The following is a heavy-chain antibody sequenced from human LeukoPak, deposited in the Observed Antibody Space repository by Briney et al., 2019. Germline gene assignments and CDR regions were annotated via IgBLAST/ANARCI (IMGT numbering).Heavy chain of an antibody. CDR2: IRSKANSYAT. CDR3: TRGAAAGYTIYGMDV. D-gene: IGHD6-13*01. CDR1: GFTFSGSA. Sequence: PGGSLRLSCAASGFTFSGSAMHWARQASGKGLEWVGRIRSKANSYATAYAASVKGRFTISRDDSKNTAYLQMNSLKTEDTAVYYCTRGAAAGYTIYGMDVWGKGTTVTVSS. V-gene: IGHV3-73*01. J-gene: IGHJ6*04.